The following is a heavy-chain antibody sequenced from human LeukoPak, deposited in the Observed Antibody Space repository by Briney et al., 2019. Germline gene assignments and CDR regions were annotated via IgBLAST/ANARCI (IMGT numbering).Heavy chain of an antibody. CDR1: GFTFSSYA. CDR2: ISYDGSNK. Sequence: PGRSLRLSCAASGFTFSSYAMHWVRQAPGKGLEWVAVISYDGSNKYYADSVKGRFTISRDNSKNTLYLQMNSLRADDTAVYYCARDFEWLRSGYFDYWGQGTLVTVSS. D-gene: IGHD5-12*01. V-gene: IGHV3-30-3*01. CDR3: ARDFEWLRSGYFDY. J-gene: IGHJ4*02.